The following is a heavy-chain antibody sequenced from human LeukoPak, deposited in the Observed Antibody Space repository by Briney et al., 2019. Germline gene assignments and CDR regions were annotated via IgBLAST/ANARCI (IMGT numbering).Heavy chain of an antibody. V-gene: IGHV3-9*01. J-gene: IGHJ3*02. CDR3: ARERGGGTTGTMTYDI. D-gene: IGHD1-1*01. CDR2: ISWNSGSI. Sequence: GGSLRLSCAASGFTFDDYAMHWVRQAPGKGLEWVSGISWNSGSIGYADSVKGRFTISRDNAKNSLYLQMNSLRAEDTALYYCARERGGGTTGTMTYDIWGQGTMVTVSS. CDR1: GFTFDDYA.